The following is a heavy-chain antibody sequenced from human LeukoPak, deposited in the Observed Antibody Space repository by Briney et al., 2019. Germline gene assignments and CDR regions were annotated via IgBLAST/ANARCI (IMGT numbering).Heavy chain of an antibody. D-gene: IGHD3-3*01. J-gene: IGHJ5*02. Sequence: LSGGSLRLSCAASGFTFSSYGMHWVRQAPGKGLEWVAIISYDGSNKYYADSVKGRFTISRDNSKNTLYLQMNSLRAEDTAVYYCAKVPILRFLEDRGWFDPWGQGTLVTVSS. CDR2: ISYDGSNK. CDR3: AKVPILRFLEDRGWFDP. CDR1: GFTFSSYG. V-gene: IGHV3-30*18.